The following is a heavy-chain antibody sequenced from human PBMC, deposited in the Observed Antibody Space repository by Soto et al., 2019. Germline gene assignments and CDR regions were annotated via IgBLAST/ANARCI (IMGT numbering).Heavy chain of an antibody. CDR2: IYNGGST. D-gene: IGHD3-10*01. CDR1: GGSISTYY. J-gene: IGHJ4*02. Sequence: QLQLQESGPGLVKPSETLSLTCIVSGGSISTYYWSWIRQPPGKGLEWIASIYNGGSTSYNPSLTSRVTVSVDASKNQFSLKVTSVTAADTAVYYCARGPYYYGSPSTAPYFFNYWGRGTLVTVSS. CDR3: ARGPYYYGSPSTAPYFFNY. V-gene: IGHV4-59*01.